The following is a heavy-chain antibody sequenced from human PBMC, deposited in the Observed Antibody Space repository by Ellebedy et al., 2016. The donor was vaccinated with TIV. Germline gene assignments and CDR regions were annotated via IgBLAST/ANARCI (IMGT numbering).Heavy chain of an antibody. D-gene: IGHD5-18*01. CDR3: AKDRTPGDGYWVFDF. J-gene: IGHJ4*02. Sequence: PGGSLRLSCAASGFSFSSYAMSWVRQAPGKGLEWVSGIVGSGGSRYADSVKGRFTISRDNSKSTLDLQMSRLRAEDTAVYYCAKDRTPGDGYWVFDFWGQGNLVTVST. V-gene: IGHV3-23*01. CDR2: IVGSGGSR. CDR1: GFSFSSYA.